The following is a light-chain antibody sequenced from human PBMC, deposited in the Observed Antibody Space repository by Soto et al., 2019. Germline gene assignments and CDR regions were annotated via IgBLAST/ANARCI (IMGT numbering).Light chain of an antibody. CDR2: EVT. CDR1: SSDVGGYKY. V-gene: IGLV2-8*01. J-gene: IGLJ2*01. Sequence: QSALTQPPSASGSPGQSVTISCTGTSSDVGGYKYVSWYQQHPGKAPKLIIYEVTKRPSGVPDRFSGSKSGNTASLTVSGLQAEDEADYYCCSYGGSNNLIFGGGTKLTVL. CDR3: CSYGGSNNLI.